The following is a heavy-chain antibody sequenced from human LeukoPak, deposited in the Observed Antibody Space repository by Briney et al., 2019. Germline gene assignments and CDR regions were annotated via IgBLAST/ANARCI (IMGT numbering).Heavy chain of an antibody. CDR1: GISLSTSGMR. V-gene: IGHV2-70*04. CDR3: TRIGFFYDSSGYSGAFDI. Sequence: SGPALLQPTPTLTLTCTFSGISLSTSGMRVSWIRQPPVKALEWLTLIAWDDDKFYSTSLKTRLTISKDTSKNQVVLTMTNMDPVDTATYYCTRIGFFYDSSGYSGAFDIWGQGTMVIVSS. J-gene: IGHJ3*02. CDR2: IAWDDDK. D-gene: IGHD3-22*01.